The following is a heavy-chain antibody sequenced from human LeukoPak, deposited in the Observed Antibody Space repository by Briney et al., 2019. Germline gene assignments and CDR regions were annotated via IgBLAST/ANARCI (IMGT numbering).Heavy chain of an antibody. V-gene: IGHV3-30*03. CDR1: GFTFSNYG. CDR3: ARGAWDV. J-gene: IGHJ6*02. CDR2: ISYDGSNK. Sequence: GGSLRLSCAASGFTFSNYGMHWVRQAPGKGLEWVGVISYDGSNKYYADSVKGRFTISRDNSKNTLYLQMNSLRAEDTAVYYCARGAWDVWGQGATVTVSS.